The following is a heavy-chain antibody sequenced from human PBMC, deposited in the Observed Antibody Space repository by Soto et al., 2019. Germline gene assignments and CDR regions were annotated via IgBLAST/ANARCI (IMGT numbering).Heavy chain of an antibody. D-gene: IGHD3-10*01. V-gene: IGHV1-69*13. J-gene: IGHJ4*02. CDR1: GGTFSSYA. CDR2: IIPIFGTA. Sequence: SVKVSCKASGGTFSSYAISWVRQAPGQGLEWMGGIIPIFGTANYAQKFQGRVTITADESTSTAYMELSSLRSEDTAVYYCGGYGSGRDFDYWGQGTLVTVSS. CDR3: GGYGSGRDFDY.